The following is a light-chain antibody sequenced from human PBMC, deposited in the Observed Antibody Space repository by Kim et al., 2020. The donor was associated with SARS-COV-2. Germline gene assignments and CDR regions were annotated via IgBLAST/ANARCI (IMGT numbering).Light chain of an antibody. J-gene: IGKJ4*01. Sequence: EIVLTQSPGTLSLSPGERATLSCRASQIVDTYEAWYQQKPGQGPRLLIYDASTRAAGIPDRFSGGGSGTDFTPPTGSLEPEDFEVYYCQQHPNWPPRTFGGGTKVDIK. CDR3: QQHPNWPPRT. CDR2: DAS. CDR1: QIVDTY. V-gene: IGKV3-11*01.